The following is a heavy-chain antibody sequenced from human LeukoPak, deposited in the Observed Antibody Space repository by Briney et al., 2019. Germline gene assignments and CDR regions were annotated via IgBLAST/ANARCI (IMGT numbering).Heavy chain of an antibody. V-gene: IGHV3-9*01. Sequence: AGRSLRLSCAASGFTFDDYAMHWVRQAPGKGLEWVSGISWNSGSIGYADSVKGRFTISRDNAKNSLYLQMNSLRAEDTALYYCAKARIAAAGLDAFDIWGQGTMVTVSP. CDR3: AKARIAAAGLDAFDI. D-gene: IGHD6-13*01. CDR2: ISWNSGSI. CDR1: GFTFDDYA. J-gene: IGHJ3*02.